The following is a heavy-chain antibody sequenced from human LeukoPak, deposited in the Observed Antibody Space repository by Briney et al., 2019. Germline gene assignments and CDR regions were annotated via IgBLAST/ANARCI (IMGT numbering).Heavy chain of an antibody. CDR3: AKNRTRAEPENY. CDR1: GFTFSIYD. CDR2: ISGGGGKT. Sequence: PGGSLRLSCAASGFTFSIYDLSWVRQAPGKGLEWVSAISGGGGKTYYADSVKGRFTISRDNSKKTLYLQMNSLRAEDTAVYYCAKNRTRAEPENYWGQGTLVTVSS. J-gene: IGHJ4*02. D-gene: IGHD2/OR15-2a*01. V-gene: IGHV3-23*01.